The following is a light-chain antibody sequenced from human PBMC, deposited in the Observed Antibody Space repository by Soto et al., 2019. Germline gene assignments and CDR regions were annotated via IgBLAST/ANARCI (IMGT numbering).Light chain of an antibody. V-gene: IGLV2-14*01. CDR1: SSDVGAYNY. Sequence: QSVLTQPASVSGSPGQSITISCTGTSSDVGAYNYDSWYQQYPGEAPKVIIYDVSHRPAGVSNRFSGSKSGNTASLTISGLQSRDEADYYSSSYTSATTYVFGTGTKVTVL. CDR2: DVS. J-gene: IGLJ1*01. CDR3: SSYTSATTYV.